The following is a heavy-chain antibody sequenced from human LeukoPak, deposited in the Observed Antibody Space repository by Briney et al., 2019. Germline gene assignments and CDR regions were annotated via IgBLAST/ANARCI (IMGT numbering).Heavy chain of an antibody. Sequence: SETLSLTCTVSGGSISSYYWSWIRQPPGKGLEWIGYIYYSGSTNYNPFLKSRVTISVDTSKNQFSLKLSSVTAADTAVYYCARLVSSGYYCTSWGQGTLVTVSS. CDR3: ARLVSSGYYCTS. CDR1: GGSISSYY. CDR2: IYYSGST. J-gene: IGHJ5*02. V-gene: IGHV4-59*08. D-gene: IGHD3-22*01.